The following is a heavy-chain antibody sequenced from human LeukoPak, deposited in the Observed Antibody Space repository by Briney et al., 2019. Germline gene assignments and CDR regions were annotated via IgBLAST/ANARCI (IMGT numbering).Heavy chain of an antibody. V-gene: IGHV3-23*01. CDR1: GFTFSNYG. CDR3: VKDRMPHCGTDCLES. J-gene: IGHJ4*02. CDR2: IRGSGGGT. Sequence: PGESLRLSCAASGFTFSNYGMGWVRQAPGKGLEWVSVIRGSGGGTYYADSVKGRFTIPRDNSKNTVYLQMNSLRAEDTAVYYCVKDRMPHCGTDCLESWGQGTLVTVSS. D-gene: IGHD2-21*02.